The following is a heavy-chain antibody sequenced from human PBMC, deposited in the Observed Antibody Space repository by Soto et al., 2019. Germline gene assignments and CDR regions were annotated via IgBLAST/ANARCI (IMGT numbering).Heavy chain of an antibody. CDR3: ARLQSTSSWDPFAFDY. CDR1: GGSFSGYY. J-gene: IGHJ4*02. Sequence: SETLSLTCAVYGGSFSGYYWNWIRQPPGKGLEWIGEINHSGSTNYNPSFKSRATISVDTSKNQFSLKLSSVTAADTAVYYCARLQSTSSWDPFAFDYWGQGTLVTVSS. CDR2: INHSGST. D-gene: IGHD6-6*01. V-gene: IGHV4-34*01.